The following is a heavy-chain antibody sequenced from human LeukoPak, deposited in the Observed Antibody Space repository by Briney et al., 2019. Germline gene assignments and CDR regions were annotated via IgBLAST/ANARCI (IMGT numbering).Heavy chain of an antibody. V-gene: IGHV4-59*01. J-gene: IGHJ6*02. Sequence: SETLSLTCTVSGGSISSYYWSWIRQPPGKGLEWIGYIYYSGSTNYNPSLKSRVTISVDTSKNQFSLKLSSVTAADTAVYYCARGVLGMDVWGQETTVTVSS. CDR2: IYYSGST. CDR1: GGSISSYY. CDR3: ARGVLGMDV.